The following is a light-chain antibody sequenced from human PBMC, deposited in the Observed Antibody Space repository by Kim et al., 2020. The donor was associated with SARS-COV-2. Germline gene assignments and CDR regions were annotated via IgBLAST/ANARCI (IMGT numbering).Light chain of an antibody. J-gene: IGKJ2*01. CDR3: QKAYSMPHT. V-gene: IGKV1-39*01. Sequence: DIHMTQSPPSLSASVGDRVTIPCRASQSIGTYLNWYQLKPGRAPKVVIYGVSSLQSGVPSRFSGSGSGTDFTLTISGLQLEDFATYVCQKAYSMPHTFGQGTKLEIK. CDR1: QSIGTY. CDR2: GVS.